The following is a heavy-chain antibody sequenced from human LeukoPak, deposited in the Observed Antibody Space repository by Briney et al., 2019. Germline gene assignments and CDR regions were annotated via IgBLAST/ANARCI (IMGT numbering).Heavy chain of an antibody. J-gene: IGHJ4*02. V-gene: IGHV1-8*01. Sequence: ASVKVSCKASGYTFTSYDINWLRQATGQGLEWMGWMNPNSGNTGYAQKFQGRATMTRNTSMSTAYMELSSLRSEDTAVYYCAIRTHVDIVATLGERVKKGLDYWGQGTPVTVSS. D-gene: IGHD5-12*01. CDR1: GYTFTSYD. CDR2: MNPNSGNT. CDR3: AIRTHVDIVATLGERVKKGLDY.